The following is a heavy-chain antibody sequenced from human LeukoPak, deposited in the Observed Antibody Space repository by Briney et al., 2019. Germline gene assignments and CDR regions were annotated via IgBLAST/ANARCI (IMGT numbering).Heavy chain of an antibody. V-gene: IGHV3-9*01. CDR1: GFTFDDYA. J-gene: IGHJ4*02. D-gene: IGHD3-22*01. Sequence: GGSLRLSCAASGFTFDDYAMPWVRQTPGKGLEWVSGISWNSGSIGYVDSVKGRFTISRDNAKNSLYLQMNSLRAEDTDLYYCAKDTRLGYDSSGYYVDYWGQGTLVTVSS. CDR2: ISWNSGSI. CDR3: AKDTRLGYDSSGYYVDY.